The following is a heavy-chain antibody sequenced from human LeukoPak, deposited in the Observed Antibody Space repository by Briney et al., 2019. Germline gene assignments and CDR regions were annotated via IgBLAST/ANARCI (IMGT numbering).Heavy chain of an antibody. J-gene: IGHJ4*02. V-gene: IGHV3-21*01. Sequence: GGSLRLSCAASGFTFNTYTMNWVRQAPGKGLEWVSSISTSSSSKYYADSVKGRFTISRDDAKNSLDLQMNSLRAEDTAVYYCARWDDLFLIDFWGQGTLVTVSS. CDR2: ISTSSSSK. D-gene: IGHD3-9*01. CDR3: ARWDDLFLIDF. CDR1: GFTFNTYT.